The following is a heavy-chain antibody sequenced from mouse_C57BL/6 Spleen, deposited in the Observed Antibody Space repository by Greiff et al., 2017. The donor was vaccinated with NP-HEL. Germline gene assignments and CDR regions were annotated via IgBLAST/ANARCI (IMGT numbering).Heavy chain of an antibody. CDR1: GYSFTSYY. J-gene: IGHJ2*01. Sequence: EVQLQQSGPELVKPGASVKMSCKASGYSFTSYYMDWVKQSPGQSLEWIGEINPSTGGTTYNQKFKVKATLTVDKSSSTAYMQLKSLTSEDSACYYWESADGSCVHVGFDYWGQGTTLTVSS. D-gene: IGHD1-1*01. CDR2: INPSTGGT. V-gene: IGHV1-42*01. CDR3: ESADGSCVHVGFDY.